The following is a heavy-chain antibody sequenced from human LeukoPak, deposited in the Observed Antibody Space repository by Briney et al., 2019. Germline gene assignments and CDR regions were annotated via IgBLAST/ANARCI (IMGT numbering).Heavy chain of an antibody. J-gene: IGHJ4*02. CDR2: INHSGST. Sequence: SETLSLTCAVYGGSFSGYYWSWIRQPPGKGLEWIGEINHSGSTNYNPSLKSRVTISVDTSKNQFSLKLSSVTAADTAVYYCAREVGKWESKPVDYWGQGTLVTVSS. D-gene: IGHD1-26*01. V-gene: IGHV4-34*01. CDR1: GGSFSGYY. CDR3: AREVGKWESKPVDY.